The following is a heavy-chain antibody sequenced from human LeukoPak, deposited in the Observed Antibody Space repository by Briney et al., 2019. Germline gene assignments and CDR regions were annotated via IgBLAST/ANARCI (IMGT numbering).Heavy chain of an antibody. CDR2: INPSGGST. CDR3: ASTPGGSGSYYGGFQH. Sequence: GSSVKVSCKASGGTFSSYAISWVRQAPGQGLEWMGIINPSGGSTSYAQKFQGRVTMTRDTSTSTVYMELSSLRSEDTAVYYCASTPGGSGSYYGGFQHWGQGTLVTVSS. CDR1: GGTFSSYA. D-gene: IGHD1-26*01. V-gene: IGHV1-46*03. J-gene: IGHJ1*01.